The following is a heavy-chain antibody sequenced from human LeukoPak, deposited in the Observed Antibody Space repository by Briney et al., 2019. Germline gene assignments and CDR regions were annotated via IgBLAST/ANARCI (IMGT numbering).Heavy chain of an antibody. V-gene: IGHV1-2*02. J-gene: IGHJ4*01. D-gene: IGHD2-15*01. CDR2: INPNSGGT. CDR3: AREVGAADCFDY. CDR1: GYTFTGYY. Sequence: AASVKVSCKASGYTFTGYYMHWVRQAPGQGLEWMGWINPNSGGTNYAQKFQGRVTMTRDTSISTAYMELSRLRSDDTAVYYCAREVGAADCFDYWGHGTLVTVSS.